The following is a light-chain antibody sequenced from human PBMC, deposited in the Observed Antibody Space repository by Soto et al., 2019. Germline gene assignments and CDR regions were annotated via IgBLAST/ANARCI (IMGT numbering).Light chain of an antibody. J-gene: IGLJ2*01. Sequence: QSVMTQPPSASGTPGHRFTISCSGSRSNIGNNDVCWYQQLPGATPKLLIYSNNQGPSGVPDRFSGSKSGTSASLVISGLRSEDEADYYCAAWDDNLSGVIFGGGTKVTVL. CDR3: AAWDDNLSGVI. CDR2: SNN. CDR1: RSNIGNND. V-gene: IGLV1-47*02.